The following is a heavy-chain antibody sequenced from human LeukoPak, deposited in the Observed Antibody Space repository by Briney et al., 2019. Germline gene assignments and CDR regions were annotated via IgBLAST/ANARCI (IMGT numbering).Heavy chain of an antibody. V-gene: IGHV4-34*01. D-gene: IGHD3-10*01. CDR3: ARGIYYGSGSYPPPSDY. J-gene: IGHJ4*02. CDR1: GGSCSGYY. Sequence: SETLSLTCAVYGGSCSGYYWSWIRQPPGKGLEWIGEINHSGSTNYNPSLKSRVTISVDTSKNQFSLKLSSVTAADTAVYYCARGIYYGSGSYPPPSDYWGQGTLVTVSS. CDR2: INHSGST.